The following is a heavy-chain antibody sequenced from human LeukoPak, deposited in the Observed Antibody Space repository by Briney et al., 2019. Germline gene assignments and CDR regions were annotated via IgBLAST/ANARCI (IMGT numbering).Heavy chain of an antibody. J-gene: IGHJ3*02. V-gene: IGHV3-30*18. Sequence: GGSLRLSCAASGFTFSNYGMHWVCQAPGKGLEWVAVISYDGSNKYYADSVKGRFTISRDNSKNTLYLQMNSLRAEDTAVYYCAKDLRRRYYFGSGSRGGTFDIWGQGTMVTVSS. CDR2: ISYDGSNK. CDR3: AKDLRRRYYFGSGSRGGTFDI. CDR1: GFTFSNYG. D-gene: IGHD3-10*01.